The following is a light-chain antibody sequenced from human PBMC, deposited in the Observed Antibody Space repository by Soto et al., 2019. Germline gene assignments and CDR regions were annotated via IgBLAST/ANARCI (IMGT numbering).Light chain of an antibody. CDR3: CAYTSTSALYV. CDR1: SSNIGKGY. Sequence: QSVLTQPPSVSAAPGQRVTISCAGSSSNIGKGYVSWYQQFPGAAPKLMIYEVSNRPSGVSNRFSGSKSGNTASLTISGLQTEDEADYYCCAYTSTSALYVFGTGTKLTVL. CDR2: EVS. J-gene: IGLJ1*01. V-gene: IGLV2-14*01.